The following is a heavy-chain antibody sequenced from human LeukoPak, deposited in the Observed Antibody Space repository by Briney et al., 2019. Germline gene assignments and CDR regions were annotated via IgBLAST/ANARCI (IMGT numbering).Heavy chain of an antibody. V-gene: IGHV4-59*08. D-gene: IGHD4-4*01. CDR1: GGSISSYY. Sequence: SETLSLTCTVVGGSISSYYWSWSRQPPGKGLEWIGYIYYSGSTNYTPSLKSRVTISVDTSKNQFSLKLSSVTAADTAVYYCARWPGNSDYYYSGMDVWGQGTTVTVSS. CDR2: IYYSGST. J-gene: IGHJ6*02. CDR3: ARWPGNSDYYYSGMDV.